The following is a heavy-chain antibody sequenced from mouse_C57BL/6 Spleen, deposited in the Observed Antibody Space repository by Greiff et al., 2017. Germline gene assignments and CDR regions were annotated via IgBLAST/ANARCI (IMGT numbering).Heavy chain of an antibody. CDR1: GHTFTDYN. CDR2: INPNNGGT. V-gene: IGHV1-18*01. D-gene: IGHD2-4*01. J-gene: IGHJ4*01. Sequence: EVQLQQSGPELVKPGASVKIPCKASGHTFTDYNMDWVKQSHGKSLEWIGDINPNNGGTIYNQKFKGKATLTVDKSSSTAYIELRSLTSEDTAVYYCARWTYYDYGYAMDYGGQGTSVTVSS. CDR3: ARWTYYDYGYAMDY.